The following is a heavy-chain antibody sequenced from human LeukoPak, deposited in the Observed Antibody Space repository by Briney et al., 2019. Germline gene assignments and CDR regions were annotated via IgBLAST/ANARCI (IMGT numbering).Heavy chain of an antibody. J-gene: IGHJ5*02. CDR2: VYCSGRT. D-gene: IGHD4-17*01. CDR3: ARRVKTAATTSGDNWLDP. CDR1: GGSIGSYS. Sequence: ADPLSLPCSVSGGSIGSYSGKWIRHPPGKGLEWIGYVYCSGRTNYNPSRKRRVTISPHTSNNQFSLNLTSVTAADTDVYFCARRVKTAATTSGDNWLDPWGEGGLVAVS. V-gene: IGHV4-59*08.